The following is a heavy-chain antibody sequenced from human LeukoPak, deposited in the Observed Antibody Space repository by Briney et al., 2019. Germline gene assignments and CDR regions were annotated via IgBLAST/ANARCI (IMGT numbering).Heavy chain of an antibody. J-gene: IGHJ4*02. Sequence: GGSLRLSRVASGFIFDDNIMHWVRQGPGKGLEWVASISWNTVAIAYADSVRGRFTISRDNAKKALYLQMKSLRPEDTALYYCAKVGQWGQGTLVTVSS. CDR2: ISWNTVAI. V-gene: IGHV3-9*01. CDR3: AKVGQ. CDR1: GFIFDDNI.